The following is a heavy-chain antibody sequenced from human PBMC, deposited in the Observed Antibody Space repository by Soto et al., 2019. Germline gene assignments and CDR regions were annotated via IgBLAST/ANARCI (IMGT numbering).Heavy chain of an antibody. D-gene: IGHD6-19*01. CDR1: GFTFDDHG. J-gene: IGHJ3*01. V-gene: IGHV3-20*04. CDR3: ARDGGVVVAVDAFDV. CDR2: ITWNGATT. Sequence: PGGSLILSCAASGFTFDDHGMTWVRQAPGKGLEWVSGITWNGATTGYADSVKGRFTISRDNAKNSLYLQMNSLRVEDTALYYCARDGGVVVAVDAFDVWGQGTMVTGS.